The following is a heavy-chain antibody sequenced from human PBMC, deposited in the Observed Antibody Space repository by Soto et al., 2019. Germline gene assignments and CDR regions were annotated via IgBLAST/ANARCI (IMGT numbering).Heavy chain of an antibody. CDR1: GYTFINYH. CDR2: INTYNAMT. Sequence: QVQLVQSGGEVKKPGASVTVSCKASGYTFINYHITWVRQAPGQGLEWMAWINTYNAMTDYAQRFQGRVTMTRDTSTSTAYMELRNLGSDHTAVYFCAKSPRGEMATDWGQGTLVSVSS. CDR3: AKSPRGEMATD. D-gene: IGHD5-12*01. J-gene: IGHJ4*02. V-gene: IGHV1-18*01.